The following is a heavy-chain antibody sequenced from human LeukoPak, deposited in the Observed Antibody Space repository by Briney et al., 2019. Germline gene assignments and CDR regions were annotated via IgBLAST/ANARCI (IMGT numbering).Heavy chain of an antibody. Sequence: GGSLRLSCAASGFTFSSYAMHWVRQAPGKGLEWVAVISYDGGNKYYADSVKGRFTISRDNSKNTLYLQMNSLRAEDTAVYYCARDKLQSGLVDYWGQGTLVTVSS. CDR2: ISYDGGNK. D-gene: IGHD4-4*01. CDR1: GFTFSSYA. V-gene: IGHV3-30-3*01. J-gene: IGHJ4*02. CDR3: ARDKLQSGLVDY.